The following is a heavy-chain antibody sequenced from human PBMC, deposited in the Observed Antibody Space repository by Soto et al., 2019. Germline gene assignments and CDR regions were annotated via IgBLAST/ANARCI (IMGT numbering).Heavy chain of an antibody. Sequence: GGSLRLSCAASGFTFSSYSMNWVRQAPGKGLEWVSYISSSSSTIYYADSVKGRFTISRDNAKNSLYLQMNSLRAEDTAVYYCARDDSSGWYRKPAEYFQHWGKGTLVTVSS. D-gene: IGHD6-19*01. CDR3: ARDDSSGWYRKPAEYFQH. CDR2: ISSSSSTI. J-gene: IGHJ1*01. CDR1: GFTFSSYS. V-gene: IGHV3-48*01.